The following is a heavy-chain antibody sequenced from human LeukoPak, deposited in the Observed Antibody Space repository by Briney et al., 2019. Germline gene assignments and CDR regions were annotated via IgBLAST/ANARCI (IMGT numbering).Heavy chain of an antibody. CDR2: ISWNSGII. CDR3: AKDYSYGSGTSDAFDI. CDR1: GFTFYDYA. D-gene: IGHD3-10*01. Sequence: GGSLRLSCAASGFTFYDYAMHWVRQAPGKGLEWGSGISWNSGIIGYADSVKGRFTISRDNAKNSLYMQMNSLRAEDTALYYCAKDYSYGSGTSDAFDIWGQGTMVTVSS. J-gene: IGHJ3*02. V-gene: IGHV3-9*01.